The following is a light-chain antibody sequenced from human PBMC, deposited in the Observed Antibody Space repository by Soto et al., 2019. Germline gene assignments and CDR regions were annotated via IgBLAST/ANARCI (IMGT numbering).Light chain of an antibody. CDR3: QQLNGYQLA. V-gene: IGKV1-9*01. CDR1: QAMSTY. CDR2: SAS. J-gene: IGKJ4*01. Sequence: DIQLTQSPSFLSAFVGDTVTITCRASQAMSTYLAWYQQKPGKVPKLLIRSASTLQSGVPPRFSGGGSGTEFTLTINTLQPDDSGIYYCQQLNGYQLAFGGGTNVEIK.